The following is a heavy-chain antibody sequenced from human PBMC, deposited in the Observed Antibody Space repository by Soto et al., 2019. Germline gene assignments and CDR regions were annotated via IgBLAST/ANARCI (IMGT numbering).Heavy chain of an antibody. CDR2: INAGNGNT. CDR1: VYSFTSYA. D-gene: IGHD6-19*01. V-gene: IGHV1-3*01. Sequence: ASVNVYCKASVYSFTSYARHWGRQAPGQRLEWMGWINAGNGNTKYSQKFQGRVTITRDTSASTAYMELSSLRSEDTAVYYCARGAKYSSGSYWAYWGQGTLDTVSS. CDR3: ARGAKYSSGSYWAY. J-gene: IGHJ4*02.